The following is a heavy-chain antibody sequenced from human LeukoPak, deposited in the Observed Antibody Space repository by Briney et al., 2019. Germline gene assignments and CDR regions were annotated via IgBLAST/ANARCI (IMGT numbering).Heavy chain of an antibody. CDR2: VSAYNGNT. CDR3: ARVAAVAATEFDS. CDR1: GYTFTSYD. Sequence: ASVKVSCKASGYTFTSYDISWVRQAPGQGLEWMGWVSAYNGNTNYAQKLQGRVTMTTDTSTSTAYMELRSLRSDDTAVYYCARVAAVAATEFDSWGQGTLVIVSS. J-gene: IGHJ4*02. V-gene: IGHV1-18*01. D-gene: IGHD6-19*01.